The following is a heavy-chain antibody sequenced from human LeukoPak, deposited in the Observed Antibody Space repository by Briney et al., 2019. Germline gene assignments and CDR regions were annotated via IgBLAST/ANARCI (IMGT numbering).Heavy chain of an antibody. CDR1: GYTFTNYW. D-gene: IGHD6-19*01. Sequence: GESLKISCKGSGYTFTNYWIGWVRQMPGKGLECMGLIYPGDSDIRYSPSFQGQVTISADKSVSTSFLQWSSLKASDTAMYYCATGYSGGRGAFDIWGQGTMVTVSS. CDR2: IYPGDSDI. V-gene: IGHV5-51*01. CDR3: ATGYSGGRGAFDI. J-gene: IGHJ3*02.